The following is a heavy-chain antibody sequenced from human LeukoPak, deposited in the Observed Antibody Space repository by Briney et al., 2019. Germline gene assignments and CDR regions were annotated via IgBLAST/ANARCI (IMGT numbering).Heavy chain of an antibody. D-gene: IGHD4-23*01. V-gene: IGHV1-69*13. J-gene: IGHJ4*02. Sequence: PVASVKVSCKASGGTFSSYAISWVRQAPGQGLEWMGGIIPIFGTANYAQKFQGRVTITADESTSTAYMELSSLRSEDAAVYYCARSSGSTVVTPGDLGYWGQGTLVTVSS. CDR2: IIPIFGTA. CDR3: ARSSGSTVVTPGDLGY. CDR1: GGTFSSYA.